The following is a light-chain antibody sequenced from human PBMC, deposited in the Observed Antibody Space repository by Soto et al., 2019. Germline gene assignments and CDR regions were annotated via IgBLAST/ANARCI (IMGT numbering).Light chain of an antibody. Sequence: DFQVTQSPSSLSASVGDRVTITCRASQRISNYLNWYQVKRGKAPKLLIYAASYLQSGVPSRFRGSGSGTDFTLTISSLQPDDFATYYCQQYNSYSWTFGQGTKVDI. J-gene: IGKJ1*01. CDR2: AAS. CDR1: QRISNY. V-gene: IGKV1-5*01. CDR3: QQYNSYSWT.